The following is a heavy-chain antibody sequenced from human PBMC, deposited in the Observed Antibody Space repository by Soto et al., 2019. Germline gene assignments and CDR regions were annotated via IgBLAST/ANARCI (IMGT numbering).Heavy chain of an antibody. CDR3: AKDTTVAGTVAFDI. CDR1: GFTFDDYA. D-gene: IGHD6-19*01. Sequence: PGGSLRLSCAASGFTFDDYAMHWVRQAPGKGLEWVSGISWNSGSIGYADSVKGRFTISRDNAKNSLYLQMNSLRAEDTALYYCAKDTTVAGTVAFDIWGQGTMVTVSS. J-gene: IGHJ3*02. V-gene: IGHV3-9*01. CDR2: ISWNSGSI.